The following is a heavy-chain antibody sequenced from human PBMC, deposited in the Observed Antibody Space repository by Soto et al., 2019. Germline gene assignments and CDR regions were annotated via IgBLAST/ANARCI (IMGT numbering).Heavy chain of an antibody. CDR2: MYYSGIT. J-gene: IGHJ6*02. CDR3: ARWSGVGVAGMDV. Sequence: QVQLQESGPRLVKSSQTLYLTCTVSGGSINSGDYYWSWIRQSPGKGLEWVGYMYYSGITDYNASLKSRITMSMDTYKNQFSLKLNSVTAADTAVYFCARWSGVGVAGMDVWGQGTTVTVSS. V-gene: IGHV4-30-4*01. CDR1: GGSINSGDYY. D-gene: IGHD3-10*01.